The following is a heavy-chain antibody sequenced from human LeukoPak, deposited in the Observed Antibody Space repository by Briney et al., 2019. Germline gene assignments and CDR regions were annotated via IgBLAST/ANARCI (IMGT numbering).Heavy chain of an antibody. J-gene: IGHJ4*02. D-gene: IGHD3-22*01. CDR2: ISCDGSNK. V-gene: IGHV3-30*04. CDR1: VFTFTSYS. CDR3: ARSRSDSSGYYYGEDFDY. Sequence: GGSLRLSCAASVFTFTSYSIHWVRHAPCKGLEWVVGISCDGSNKYYADSVKGRFTISRDNSKNTLYLQMNSLRAEDTAVYYCARSRSDSSGYYYGEDFDYWGQGTLVTVSS.